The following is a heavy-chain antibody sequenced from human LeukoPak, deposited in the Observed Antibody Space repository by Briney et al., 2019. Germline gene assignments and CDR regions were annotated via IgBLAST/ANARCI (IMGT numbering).Heavy chain of an antibody. CDR1: GGSISSSSYY. CDR3: TRRSIKRDAFDI. J-gene: IGHJ3*02. V-gene: IGHV4-39*01. CDR2: IYYSGST. Sequence: SSETLSLTCTVSGGSISSSSYYWGWIRQPPGKGLEWIGSIYYSGSTYYNPSLKSRVTISVDTSKNQFSLKLSSVTAADTAVYYCTRRSIKRDAFDIWGQGTMVTVSS. D-gene: IGHD5-24*01.